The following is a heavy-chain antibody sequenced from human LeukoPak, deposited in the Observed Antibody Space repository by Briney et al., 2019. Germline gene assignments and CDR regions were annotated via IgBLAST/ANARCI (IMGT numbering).Heavy chain of an antibody. D-gene: IGHD1-26*01. Sequence: PGGSLRLSCTASGFTFSAYWMSWVRQAPGKGLEWVANMKEDGSEKYYVGSVKGRFTISRDNAKNSLYLQMNSLRAEDTALYYCARLRGSYSLDSWGQGTLVTVSS. CDR1: GFTFSAYW. CDR2: MKEDGSEK. V-gene: IGHV3-7*01. CDR3: ARLRGSYSLDS. J-gene: IGHJ4*02.